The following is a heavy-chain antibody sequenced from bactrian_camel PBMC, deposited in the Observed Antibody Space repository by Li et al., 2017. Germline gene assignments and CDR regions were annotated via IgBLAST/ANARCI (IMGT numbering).Heavy chain of an antibody. CDR1: GFRFGGHD. CDR2: INSSGRTT. V-gene: IGHV3S33*01. D-gene: IGHD7*01. CDR3: AAALDWWLGTYTY. Sequence: HVQLVESGGGLVQPGGSLTLSCVVSGFRFGGHDMSWVRQAPGKGLEWVSDINSSGRTTNYADSVKGRFTISRDNAKNTLYLQINSLKPEDTAVYYCAAALDWWLGTYTYWGQGTQVTVS. J-gene: IGHJ4*01.